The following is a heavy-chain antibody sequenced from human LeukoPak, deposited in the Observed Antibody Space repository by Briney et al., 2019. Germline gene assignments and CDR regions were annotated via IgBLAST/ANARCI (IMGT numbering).Heavy chain of an antibody. D-gene: IGHD2-2*01. CDR1: GGSIINYY. J-gene: IGHJ3*02. CDR3: ARRKVLPTAVDAFDI. V-gene: IGHV4-4*07. CDR2: IFSSGST. Sequence: PSETPSLTCTVSGGSIINYYWSWVRQPAGKGLEWIGRIFSSGSTDYNPSLKSRVTMSVDTSKNQFSLKLTSMTAADTAVYYCARRKVLPTAVDAFDIWGQGTMVTVSS.